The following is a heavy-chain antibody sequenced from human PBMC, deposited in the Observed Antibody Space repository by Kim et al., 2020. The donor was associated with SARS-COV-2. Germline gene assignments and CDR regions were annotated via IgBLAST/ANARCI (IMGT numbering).Heavy chain of an antibody. D-gene: IGHD1-26*01. J-gene: IGHJ4*02. V-gene: IGHV3-7*01. CDR3: ARGWDGYYFDY. Sequence: YDVESVKGRFTISRDNAKNSLYLQMNSLRVEDTGLYYCARGWDGYYFDYWGQGALVTVSS.